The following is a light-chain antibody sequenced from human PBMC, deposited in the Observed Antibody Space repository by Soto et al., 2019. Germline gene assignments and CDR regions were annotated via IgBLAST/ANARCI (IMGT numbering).Light chain of an antibody. J-gene: IGKJ1*01. Sequence: EIVLTQSPCTLSLSPGERATLSCRASQSVSSSYLAWYQQKPGQAPRLLIYGASSRATGIPDRFSGSGSGTDFTLTISRLEPEDFAVYYCQQYGNSPQTFGQGTKVDIK. CDR3: QQYGNSPQT. CDR1: QSVSSSY. CDR2: GAS. V-gene: IGKV3-20*01.